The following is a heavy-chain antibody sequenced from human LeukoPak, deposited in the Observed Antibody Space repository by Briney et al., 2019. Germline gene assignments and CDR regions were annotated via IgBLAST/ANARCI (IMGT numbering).Heavy chain of an antibody. D-gene: IGHD4/OR15-4a*01. V-gene: IGHV3-21*04. CDR2: ITSSSDYI. Sequence: PGGSLRLSCAASGFTFSTYDMNWVRQAPEKGLEWVSSITSSSDYIYYADSVKGRFTISRDNSKNTLYLQMNSLRAEDTAVYYCARRAGAYSHPYDYWGQGTLVTVSS. CDR1: GFTFSTYD. J-gene: IGHJ4*02. CDR3: ARRAGAYSHPYDY.